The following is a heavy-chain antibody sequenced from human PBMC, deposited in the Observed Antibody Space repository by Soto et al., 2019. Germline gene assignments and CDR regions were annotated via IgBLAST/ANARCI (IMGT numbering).Heavy chain of an antibody. V-gene: IGHV4-31*03. Sequence: QVQLQESGPGLVKPSQTLSLTCTVSGGSISSGGYYWSWIRQHPGKGLEWIGYIYYSGSTYYNPSLKTRVTLSVDTSKNQFSLKLSSVTAADTAVYYCARRIYRTWFDPWGQGTLVTVSS. CDR3: ARRIYRTWFDP. CDR1: GGSISSGGYY. CDR2: IYYSGST. J-gene: IGHJ5*02.